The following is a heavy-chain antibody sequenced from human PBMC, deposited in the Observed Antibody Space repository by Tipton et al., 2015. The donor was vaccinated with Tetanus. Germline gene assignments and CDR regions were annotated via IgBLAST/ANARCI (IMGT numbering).Heavy chain of an antibody. Sequence: TLSLTCAVTGGSISGPNWWSWVRQIPGKGLEWIGEVVVGDSNYNPSLRSRVTISLDTSKNEFSLTLSSVTAADTAVYYCARGTWLYTSTYHRHWLDPWGQGTLVTVSS. CDR1: GGSISGPNW. CDR2: VVVGDS. D-gene: IGHD6-13*01. V-gene: IGHV4-4*02. J-gene: IGHJ5*02. CDR3: ARGTWLYTSTYHRHWLDP.